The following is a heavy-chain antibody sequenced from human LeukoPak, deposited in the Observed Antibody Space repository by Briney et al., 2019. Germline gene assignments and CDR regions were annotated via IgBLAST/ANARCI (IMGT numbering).Heavy chain of an antibody. J-gene: IGHJ5*02. Sequence: GGSLRLSCAASGVIISSYAMSWVRQAPGKGLEWVSAINGRGDNTYYADFVKGRFTISRDNSKSTVYLQMNSLRTEDTAVYYCAKDRVSPSFNWFDPWGQGTLVTVSS. V-gene: IGHV3-23*01. CDR2: INGRGDNT. D-gene: IGHD2-15*01. CDR3: AKDRVSPSFNWFDP. CDR1: GVIISSYA.